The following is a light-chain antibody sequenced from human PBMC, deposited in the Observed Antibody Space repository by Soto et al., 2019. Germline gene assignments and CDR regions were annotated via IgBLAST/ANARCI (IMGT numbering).Light chain of an antibody. CDR2: AAS. Sequence: DIQMTQSPSSVSAAVGERATINCRASQVMSSWLAWYQQKPGKAPKLLIFAASTLQSGVPSRFSGSGSRTDFTLTITSLQPEDIGTYYCQQTDTLPSTFGQGTRLEIK. J-gene: IGKJ5*01. V-gene: IGKV1D-12*01. CDR1: QVMSSW. CDR3: QQTDTLPST.